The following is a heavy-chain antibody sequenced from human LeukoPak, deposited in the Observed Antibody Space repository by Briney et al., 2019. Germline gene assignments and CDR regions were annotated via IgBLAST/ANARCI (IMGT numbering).Heavy chain of an antibody. CDR3: VRDRGTYRPIDY. CDR2: ISYTGTYI. D-gene: IGHD1-26*01. J-gene: IGHJ4*02. CDR1: ASSLSAYN. Sequence: GGSLRLSCAASASSLSAYNMNWVRQAPGKGLEWVSSISYTGTYIYYADSVKGRFTISRDNAQNSLYLQMNSLRAEDTAIYYCVRDRGTYRPIDYWGQGTLVTVSS. V-gene: IGHV3-21*04.